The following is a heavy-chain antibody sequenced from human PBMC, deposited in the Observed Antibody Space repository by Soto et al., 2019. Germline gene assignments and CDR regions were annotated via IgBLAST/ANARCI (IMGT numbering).Heavy chain of an antibody. Sequence: GGSLRLSCAASGFTFSNAWMSWVRQAPGKGLEWVGRIKSKTDGGTTDYAAPVKGRFTISRDDSKNTLYLQKNSLKTEDTAVYYCITDLKYDRSTYYYYGMDVWGQGTTVTASS. V-gene: IGHV3-15*01. CDR2: IKSKTDGGTT. CDR3: ITDLKYDRSTYYYYGMDV. CDR1: GFTFSNAW. D-gene: IGHD3-22*01. J-gene: IGHJ6*02.